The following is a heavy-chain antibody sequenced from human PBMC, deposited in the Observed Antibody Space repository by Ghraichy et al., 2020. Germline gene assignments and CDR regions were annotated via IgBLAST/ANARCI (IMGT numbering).Heavy chain of an antibody. J-gene: IGHJ4*02. D-gene: IGHD6-19*01. CDR1: GYTFTSYG. V-gene: IGHV1-18*01. CDR2: ISAYNGNT. Sequence: ASVKVSCKASGYTFTSYGISWVRQAPGQGLEWMGWISAYNGNTNYAQKLQGRVTMTTDTSTYTAYMELRSLRFDDTAVYYCARDHRRAALLAVAGPLFDYWGQGTVVTVSS. CDR3: ARDHRRAALLAVAGPLFDY.